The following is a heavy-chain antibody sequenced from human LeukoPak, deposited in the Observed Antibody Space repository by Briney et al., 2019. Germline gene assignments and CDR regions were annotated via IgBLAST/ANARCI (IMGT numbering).Heavy chain of an antibody. V-gene: IGHV3-21*01. CDR1: GFTFSSYH. Sequence: GGSLRLSCEVSGFTFSSYHMNWVRQAAGKGLELVSSIGSSNSYIYYADSMTGRFTISRDNAKNSLYLQMNSLRAEDTAMYYCARRATTERGHSYGLDYWGQGTLVTVSS. D-gene: IGHD5-18*01. CDR3: ARRATTERGHSYGLDY. CDR2: IGSSNSYI. J-gene: IGHJ4*02.